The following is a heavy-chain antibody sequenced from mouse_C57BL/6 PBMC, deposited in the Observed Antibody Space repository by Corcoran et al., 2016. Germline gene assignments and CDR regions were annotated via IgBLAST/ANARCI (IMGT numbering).Heavy chain of an antibody. J-gene: IGHJ4*01. CDR2: INPNNGGT. V-gene: IGHV1-26*01. CDR3: ARLSRYSMDY. Sequence: EVQLQQSGPELVKPGASVKISCKASGYTFTDYYMNWVKQSHGKSLEWLGDINPNNGGTSYNQKFKGKATLTVDKSSSTAYMELRSLTSEDSAVYYCARLSRYSMDYWGQGTSVTVSS. CDR1: GYTFTDYY.